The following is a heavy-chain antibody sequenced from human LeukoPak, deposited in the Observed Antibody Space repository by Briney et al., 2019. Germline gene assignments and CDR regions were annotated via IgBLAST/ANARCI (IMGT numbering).Heavy chain of an antibody. D-gene: IGHD3-22*01. J-gene: IGHJ4*02. CDR2: IWYDGSEK. CDR1: GFTFNSYG. V-gene: IGHV3-33*01. Sequence: GRSLRLSCAASGFTFNSYGMHWVRQAPGKGLEWVADIWYDGSEKCYADSVKGRFTISRDNSRNTLYLQMNSLRAEDTAVYYCARDAYDGIYYFDYWGQGTLVTVSS. CDR3: ARDAYDGIYYFDY.